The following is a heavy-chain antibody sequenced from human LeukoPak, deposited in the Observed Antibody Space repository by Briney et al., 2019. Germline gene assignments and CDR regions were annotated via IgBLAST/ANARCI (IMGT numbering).Heavy chain of an antibody. Sequence: ASVKVSCKASGYSYTTYFIHSVRQAPGQGLEWMGIINPSGGSTSYAQKFQGRVTMTRDTSTSTVYMELSSLRSEDTAMYYCARESIAAAGDFQHWGQGTLVTVSS. CDR3: ARESIAAAGDFQH. J-gene: IGHJ1*01. D-gene: IGHD6-13*01. CDR1: GYSYTTYF. CDR2: INPSGGST. V-gene: IGHV1-46*01.